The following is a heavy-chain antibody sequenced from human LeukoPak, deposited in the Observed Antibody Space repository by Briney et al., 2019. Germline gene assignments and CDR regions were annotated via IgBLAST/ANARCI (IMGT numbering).Heavy chain of an antibody. J-gene: IGHJ4*02. CDR3: AKSIPTIAVAVSTRQ. D-gene: IGHD6-19*01. CDR1: GFSFSSYG. V-gene: IGHV3-30*02. CDR2: IRSDGRNK. Sequence: PGGSLGLSCAGSGFSFSSYGMHWVRQAPGKGLEWMAFIRSDGRNKYYADSVKGRFTISRDNSKNTLYLQMNSLRPEDTAVYYCAKSIPTIAVAVSTRQWGQGTLDTVSS.